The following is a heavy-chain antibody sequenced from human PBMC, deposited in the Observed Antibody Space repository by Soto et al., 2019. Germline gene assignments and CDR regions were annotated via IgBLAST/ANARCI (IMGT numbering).Heavy chain of an antibody. CDR3: ARAGDSGYDYGEGGYYGMDV. CDR2: MNPNSGNT. Sequence: QVQLVQSGAEVKKPGASVKVSCKASGYTFTSYDINWVRQATGQGLEWMGWMNPNSGNTGYAQKFQGRVTMTRNTSISTAYMERSSLRSEDTAVYYCARAGDSGYDYGEGGYYGMDVWGQGTTVTVPS. V-gene: IGHV1-8*01. J-gene: IGHJ6*02. D-gene: IGHD5-12*01. CDR1: GYTFTSYD.